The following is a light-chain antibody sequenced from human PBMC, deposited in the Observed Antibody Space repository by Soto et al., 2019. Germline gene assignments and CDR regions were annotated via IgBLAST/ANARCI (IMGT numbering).Light chain of an antibody. CDR2: GAS. Sequence: EIVMTQSPATLSVSPGERATLSFRASQSVSSSYLAWYQQKPGQVPRLLIYGASSRATGIPDRFSGSGSGTEFTLTISSLQSEDFAVYYCQQYNNWPLTFGGGTKVDIK. CDR3: QQYNNWPLT. CDR1: QSVSSSY. J-gene: IGKJ4*01. V-gene: IGKV3D-15*01.